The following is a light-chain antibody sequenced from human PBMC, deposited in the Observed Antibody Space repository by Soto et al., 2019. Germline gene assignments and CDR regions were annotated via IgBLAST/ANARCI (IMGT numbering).Light chain of an antibody. V-gene: IGKV3-15*01. Sequence: EIGLTQSPGTLSLSPGERATLSFRASQSVRSDLAWYQQKAGQAPRLLIYGASTRATGIPARFSGSGSGTEFTLTISSLQSEDFAVYYCQQYSIWRTFGQGTKVDIK. CDR3: QQYSIWRT. CDR2: GAS. CDR1: QSVRSD. J-gene: IGKJ1*01.